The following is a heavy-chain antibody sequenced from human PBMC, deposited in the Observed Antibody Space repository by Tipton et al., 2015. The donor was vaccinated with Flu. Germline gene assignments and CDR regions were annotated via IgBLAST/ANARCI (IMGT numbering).Heavy chain of an antibody. CDR2: IFHGGST. J-gene: IGHJ4*02. CDR1: GYSISSGYY. V-gene: IGHV4-38-2*02. CDR3: ATKFANWGVWEPRDY. D-gene: IGHD7-27*01. Sequence: TLSLTCTVSGYSISSGYYWGWIRQPPGKGLEWIGSIFHGGSTYYNPSLKSRVTISADTSKKQFSLKLNSVTAADTAVYFCATKFANWGVWEPRDYWGQGTLVTVS.